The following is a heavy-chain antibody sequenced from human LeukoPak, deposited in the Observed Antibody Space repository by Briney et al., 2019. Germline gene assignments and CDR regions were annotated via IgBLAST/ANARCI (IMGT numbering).Heavy chain of an antibody. CDR3: ARGTAAGTGDY. CDR2: INPNSGGT. D-gene: IGHD6-13*01. V-gene: IGHV1-2*02. Sequence: ASVQVSCKASGYTFADYYVQWVRQAPGQGLEWMGWINPNSGGTEYAQKFQGRVTMTRDTSISTAYMELSRLRSDDTAVYYCARGTAAGTGDYWGQGTLVTVSS. CDR1: GYTFADYY. J-gene: IGHJ4*02.